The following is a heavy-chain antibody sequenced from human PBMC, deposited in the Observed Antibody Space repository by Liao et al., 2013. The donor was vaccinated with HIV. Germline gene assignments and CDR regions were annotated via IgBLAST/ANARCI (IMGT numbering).Heavy chain of an antibody. J-gene: IGHJ4*02. V-gene: IGHV4-4*07. CDR2: IYPSGST. CDR1: GVSINSYF. CDR3: ARERGFFDN. Sequence: QVQLQESGPGLVRPSETLSLTCIVSGVSINSYFWSWIRQPAGKGLEWIGRIYPSGSTIYNPSLMGRVTMSVDTSKNQFSLNLSSVTAADTAVFYCARERGFFDNWGQGILVSASS. D-gene: IGHD3-10*01.